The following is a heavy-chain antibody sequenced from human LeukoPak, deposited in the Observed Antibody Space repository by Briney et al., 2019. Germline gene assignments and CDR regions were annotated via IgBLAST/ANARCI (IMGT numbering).Heavy chain of an antibody. CDR3: ARNYYDSSGYKYAFDY. V-gene: IGHV4-4*07. J-gene: IGHJ4*02. D-gene: IGHD3-22*01. CDR1: GGSISNYY. Sequence: SETLSLTCTVSGGSISNYYWSWIRQPAGKGLEWIGRIYTSGSTNYNPSLKSRVTMSIDTSKNQFSLKLSSVTAADTAVYYCARNYYDSSGYKYAFDYWGLGTLVTVSS. CDR2: IYTSGST.